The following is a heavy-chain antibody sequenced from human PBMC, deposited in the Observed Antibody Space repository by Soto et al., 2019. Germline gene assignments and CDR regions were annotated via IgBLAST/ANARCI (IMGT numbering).Heavy chain of an antibody. D-gene: IGHD6-19*01. V-gene: IGHV3-30-3*01. J-gene: IGHJ4*02. Sequence: GGSLRLSCAASGFTFSSYAMHWVRQAPGKGLEWVAVISYDGSNKYYADSVKGRFTISRDNSKNTLYLQMNSLRAEDTAVYYCARVHVAGNSSGDYWGQGTLVTVSS. CDR3: ARVHVAGNSSGDY. CDR1: GFTFSSYA. CDR2: ISYDGSNK.